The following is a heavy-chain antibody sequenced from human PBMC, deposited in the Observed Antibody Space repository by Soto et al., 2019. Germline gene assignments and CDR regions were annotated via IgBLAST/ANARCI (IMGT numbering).Heavy chain of an antibody. CDR3: ARADSGYAHGYYYYGMDV. Sequence: ASVKVSCKASGYTFSNSGISWVRQAPGQGLEWLGWINSDNGNTNYAQHLQGRVTLTTDTSTSTAYMDLRSLRSDDTAVYYCARADSGYAHGYYYYGMDVWGQGTTVTVSS. D-gene: IGHD5-12*01. CDR2: INSDNGNT. V-gene: IGHV1-18*01. CDR1: GYTFSNSG. J-gene: IGHJ6*02.